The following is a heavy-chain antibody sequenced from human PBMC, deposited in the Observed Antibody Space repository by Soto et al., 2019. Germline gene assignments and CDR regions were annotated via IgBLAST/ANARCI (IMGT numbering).Heavy chain of an antibody. Sequence: PSETLSLTCTVSGGSISSYYWSWIRQPPGKGLEWIGYIYYSGSTNYNPSLKSRVTISVDTSKNQFSLKLSSVTAADTAVYYCARHFPCPCGSGSFFAFWGRGPLVPVSS. CDR2: IYYSGST. V-gene: IGHV4-59*08. CDR3: ARHFPCPCGSGSFFAF. D-gene: IGHD3-10*01. J-gene: IGHJ4*02. CDR1: GGSISSYY.